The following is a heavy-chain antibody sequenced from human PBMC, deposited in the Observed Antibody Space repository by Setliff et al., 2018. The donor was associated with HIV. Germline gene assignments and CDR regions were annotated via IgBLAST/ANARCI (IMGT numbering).Heavy chain of an antibody. J-gene: IGHJ4*01. V-gene: IGHV4-38-2*01. CDR2: IFHSGTT. CDR3: VRAPPGIQLLASTNGPYYFDY. CDR1: GYFVAGGYY. Sequence: ASETLSLTCVVSGYFVAGGYYWGWIRQSPGKGLEWIGNIFHSGTTYYNPSLRSRITISVDTSKNQFFLNMTSVTAADTAVYYCVRAPPGIQLLASTNGPYYFDYWGHGTLVNVSS. D-gene: IGHD1-1*01.